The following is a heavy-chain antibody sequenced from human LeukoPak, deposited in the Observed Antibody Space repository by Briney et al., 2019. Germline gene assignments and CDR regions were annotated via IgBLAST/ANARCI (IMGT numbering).Heavy chain of an antibody. CDR2: IRYDGSAT. D-gene: IGHD3-3*01. V-gene: IGHV3-74*01. J-gene: IGHJ4*02. Sequence: GGSLRLSCAASGFTFSNYWMHWIRQVPGKGLVWVSHIRYDGSATNYADSVKGRFTISRDNAKNTLYLQMNSLRAEDTAVYYCVSGSLQSGYNFDYWGQGALVTVSS. CDR3: VSGSLQSGYNFDY. CDR1: GFTFSNYW.